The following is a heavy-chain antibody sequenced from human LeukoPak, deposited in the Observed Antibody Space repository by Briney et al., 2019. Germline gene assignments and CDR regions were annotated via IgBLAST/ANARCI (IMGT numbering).Heavy chain of an antibody. V-gene: IGHV3-48*04. Sequence: GGSLRLSCAASGFTFSSYSMNWVRQAPGKGLEWVSYISSSSRTIYYADSVKGRFTISRDNAKNSLYLQMNSLRAEDTAVYYCARETYSSGWFDPWGQGTLVTVPS. D-gene: IGHD6-19*01. J-gene: IGHJ5*02. CDR3: ARETYSSGWFDP. CDR1: GFTFSSYS. CDR2: ISSSSRTI.